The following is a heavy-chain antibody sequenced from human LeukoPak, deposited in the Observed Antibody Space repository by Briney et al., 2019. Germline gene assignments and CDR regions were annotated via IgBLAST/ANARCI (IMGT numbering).Heavy chain of an antibody. J-gene: IGHJ4*02. D-gene: IGHD2-2*01. Sequence: GASVKVSCKASGGTFSNYAISWVRQAPGQGLEWMGGIIPIFGTANYAQKFQGRVTITADESTSTAYMELISLTSEDTAVYYCARGHQLPYFDYWGQGTLVTVSS. CDR3: ARGHQLPYFDY. V-gene: IGHV1-69*13. CDR1: GGTFSNYA. CDR2: IIPIFGTA.